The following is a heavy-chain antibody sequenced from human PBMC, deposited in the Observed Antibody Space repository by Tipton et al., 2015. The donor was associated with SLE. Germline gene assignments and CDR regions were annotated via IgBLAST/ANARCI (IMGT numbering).Heavy chain of an antibody. CDR2: IIRSSSYI. D-gene: IGHD3-10*01. CDR3: AKDPTLVQGVIMGGEFDY. CDR1: GFTFSTYT. J-gene: IGHJ4*02. Sequence: SLRLSCEASGFTFSTYTMNWVRQAPGEGLEWVSSIIRSSSYIAYADSVKGRFTISRDNAKNSLYLQMNSLRVEDTALYYCAKDPTLVQGVIMGGEFDYWGQGTLVTVSS. V-gene: IGHV3-21*04.